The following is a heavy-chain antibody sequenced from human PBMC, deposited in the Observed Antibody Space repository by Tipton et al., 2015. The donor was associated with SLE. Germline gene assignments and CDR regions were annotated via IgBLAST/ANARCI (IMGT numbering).Heavy chain of an antibody. Sequence: TLSLTCTISGGSISSSSHYWGWVRQTPGKGLEWLGSIYHSGSTYYNPSLKSRATISFDTSKTQFSLNLYSVTAADTAVYYCARKYTTSWVDYFDYWGQGTLVTVSS. V-gene: IGHV4-39*07. D-gene: IGHD6-13*01. CDR1: GGSISSSSHY. CDR2: IYHSGST. J-gene: IGHJ4*02. CDR3: ARKYTTSWVDYFDY.